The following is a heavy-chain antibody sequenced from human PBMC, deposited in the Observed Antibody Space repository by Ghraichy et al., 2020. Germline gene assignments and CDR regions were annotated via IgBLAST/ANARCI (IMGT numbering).Heavy chain of an antibody. Sequence: ESLNISCTVTGASATSYYWSWIRQPPGKGLEWIGFISYRGRTNYNPSLKMRVIMSIDTSNNQVSLNLTSVTAADTAVYFCARGGVSSLGKDWGHGTRVIVSS. V-gene: IGHV4-59*02. D-gene: IGHD2-15*01. J-gene: IGHJ4*01. CDR2: ISYRGRT. CDR3: ARGGVSSLGKD. CDR1: GASATSYY.